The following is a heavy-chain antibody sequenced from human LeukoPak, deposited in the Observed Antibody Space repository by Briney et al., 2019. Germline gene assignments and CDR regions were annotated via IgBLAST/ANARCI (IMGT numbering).Heavy chain of an antibody. D-gene: IGHD3-3*01. J-gene: IGHJ6*03. Sequence: QAGRSLRLSCAASGFTFDDYAMHWVRQAPGKCLEWVSGISGDSGSIGYADSVKGRFTISSDNAKNFLYLQMNSLRAEDTALYYCATWGYYDFWSGYYSVDMDVWGKGTTVTVSS. CDR1: GFTFDDYA. V-gene: IGHV3-9*01. CDR3: ATWGYYDFWSGYYSVDMDV. CDR2: ISGDSGSI.